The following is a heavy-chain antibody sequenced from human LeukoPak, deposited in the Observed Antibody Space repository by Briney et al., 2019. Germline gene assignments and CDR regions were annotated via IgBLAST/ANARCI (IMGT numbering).Heavy chain of an antibody. D-gene: IGHD6-13*01. Sequence: SETLSLTCTVSGGSISSSSYYWGWIRQPPGKGLEWIGSIYYTGITFYNASLKSRVTISVDTSKHQFSLDLSSVTAADTALYYCARHSSRDAFDIWGQGTMVSVSS. V-gene: IGHV4-39*01. CDR2: IYYTGIT. CDR1: GGSISSSSYY. J-gene: IGHJ3*02. CDR3: ARHSSRDAFDI.